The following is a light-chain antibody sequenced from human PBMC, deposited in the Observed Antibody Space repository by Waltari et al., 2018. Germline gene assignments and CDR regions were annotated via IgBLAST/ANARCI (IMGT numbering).Light chain of an antibody. CDR3: FSYAGSNSFA. CDR1: SNDIGSYNF. Sequence: QSALTQPASVSGSPGQSITVSCIGTSNDIGSYNFVSWFQQHPGRAPKLMIYDVSERPLGVSNRFSGSKSCNTASLTISGLQAEDAADYYCFSYAGSNSFAFGGGTRVTVL. J-gene: IGLJ2*01. V-gene: IGLV2-23*02. CDR2: DVS.